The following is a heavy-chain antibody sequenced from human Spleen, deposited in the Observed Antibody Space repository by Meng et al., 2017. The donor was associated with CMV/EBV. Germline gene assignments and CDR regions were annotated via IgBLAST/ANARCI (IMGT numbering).Heavy chain of an antibody. Sequence: SGVSINSGGYSWSWIRQHPGKGLEWIGYIYYSGSTYYNPSLKSRVTISVDTSKNQFSLKLSSVTAADTAVYYCARGVATRKGTWFDPWGQGTLVTVSS. V-gene: IGHV4-31*02. J-gene: IGHJ5*02. CDR1: GVSINSGGYS. CDR3: ARGVATRKGTWFDP. D-gene: IGHD5-12*01. CDR2: IYYSGST.